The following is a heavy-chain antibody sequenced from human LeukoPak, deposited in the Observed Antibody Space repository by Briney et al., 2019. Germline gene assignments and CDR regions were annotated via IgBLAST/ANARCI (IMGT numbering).Heavy chain of an antibody. V-gene: IGHV3-9*01. CDR1: GFTFDDYA. Sequence: GGPLRLSCAASGFTFDDYAMHWVRQAPGKGLEWVSGISWNSGSIGYADSVKGRFTISRDNAKNSLYLQMNSLRTEDTALYYCAKGGGYDFWSGYLDYWGQGTLVTVSS. D-gene: IGHD3-3*01. J-gene: IGHJ4*02. CDR2: ISWNSGSI. CDR3: AKGGGYDFWSGYLDY.